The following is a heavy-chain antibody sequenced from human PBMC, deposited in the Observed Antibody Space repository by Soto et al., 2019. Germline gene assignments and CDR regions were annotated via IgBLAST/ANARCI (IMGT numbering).Heavy chain of an antibody. J-gene: IGHJ5*02. CDR1: GYTFTSYG. Sequence: ASVKVSCKASGYTFTSYGISWVRQAPGQGLEWMGWISAYNGNTNYAQKLQGRVTMTTDTSTSTAYMELSSVTAADTAVYYCAREPRITIPQGFDPWGQGTLVTVSS. D-gene: IGHD3-9*01. CDR3: AREPRITIPQGFDP. V-gene: IGHV1-18*01. CDR2: ISAYNGNT.